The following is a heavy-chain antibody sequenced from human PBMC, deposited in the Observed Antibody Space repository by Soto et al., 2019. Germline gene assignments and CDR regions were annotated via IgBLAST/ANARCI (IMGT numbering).Heavy chain of an antibody. CDR1: GFTFSTYS. Sequence: EVQLVESGGGLVKPGGSLRLSCAASGFTFSTYSMNWVRQAPGKGLEWVSSISSSSSYIYYADSVKGRFTISRDNAKNSLYMQMNSLRAEDTAVYYCARDYGDDLGYYGMDVWGQGTTVTVSS. CDR2: ISSSSSYI. V-gene: IGHV3-21*01. CDR3: ARDYGDDLGYYGMDV. D-gene: IGHD4-17*01. J-gene: IGHJ6*02.